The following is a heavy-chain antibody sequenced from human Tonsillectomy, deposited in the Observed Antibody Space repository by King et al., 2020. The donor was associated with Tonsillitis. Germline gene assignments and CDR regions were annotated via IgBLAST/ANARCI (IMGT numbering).Heavy chain of an antibody. Sequence: HVQLVESGAEVKKPGASVKVSCKASGYTFTGYSIHWVRQAPGQGLQWMGRISPNSGGTDYALSFEDRVTMTRDTSIPTAYMELTSLRSDDTAVYYCARDTGGWRTFDFWGQGTLVTVSS. D-gene: IGHD6-19*01. J-gene: IGHJ4*02. CDR3: ARDTGGWRTFDF. CDR2: ISPNSGGT. CDR1: GYTFTGYS. V-gene: IGHV1-2*06.